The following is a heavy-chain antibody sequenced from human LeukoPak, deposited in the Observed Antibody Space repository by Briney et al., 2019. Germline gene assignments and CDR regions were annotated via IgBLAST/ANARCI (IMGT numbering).Heavy chain of an antibody. V-gene: IGHV1-69*05. J-gene: IGHJ4*02. CDR3: ARGRHSSGWYTGSFDY. D-gene: IGHD6-19*01. CDR2: IIPIFGTA. Sequence: SVKVSCKAPGGTFSSYAISWVRQAPGQGLEWMERIIPIFGTANYAQKFQGRVTITTDESTSTAYMELSSLRSEDTAVYYCARGRHSSGWYTGSFDYWGQGTLVTVSS. CDR1: GGTFSSYA.